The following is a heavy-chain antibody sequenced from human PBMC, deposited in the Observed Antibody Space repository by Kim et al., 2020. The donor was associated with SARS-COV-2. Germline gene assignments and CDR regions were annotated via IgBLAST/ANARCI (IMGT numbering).Heavy chain of an antibody. Sequence: SETLSLTCTVSGYSISSGYYWGWIRQPPGKGLEWIGSIYHSGSTYYNPSLKSRVTISVDTSKNQFSLKLTSVTAADTAVYYCARVGNSGSNFDYWGQGTLVTVSS. CDR1: GYSISSGYY. D-gene: IGHD5-12*01. J-gene: IGHJ4*02. CDR3: ARVGNSGSNFDY. V-gene: IGHV4-38-2*02. CDR2: IYHSGST.